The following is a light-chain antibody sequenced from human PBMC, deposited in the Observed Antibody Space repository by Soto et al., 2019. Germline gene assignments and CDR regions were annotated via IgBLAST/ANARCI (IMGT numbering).Light chain of an antibody. CDR2: DTS. CDR1: TGPVTSDHY. CDR3: LLSYDDARV. Sequence: QAVVTQEPSLTVSPGGTVTLTCASSTGPVTSDHYPYWFQQKPGQAPRTLIYDTSNRQSWTPARFSGSLLGGTAALTLSGAQPEDEADYYCLLSYDDARVFGGGTKVTVL. V-gene: IGLV7-46*01. J-gene: IGLJ2*01.